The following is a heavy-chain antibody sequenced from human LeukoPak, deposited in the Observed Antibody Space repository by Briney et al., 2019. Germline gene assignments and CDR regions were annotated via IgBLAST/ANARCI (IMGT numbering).Heavy chain of an antibody. D-gene: IGHD3-22*01. CDR3: AKITMIVVVYYYFDY. V-gene: IGHV3-23*01. CDR2: ISGSGGST. CDR1: GFTFSSYA. J-gene: IGHJ4*02. Sequence: GGSLRLSCAASGFTFSSYAMSWVRQAPGKGLEWVSAISGSGGSTYYAGSVKGRFTISRDNSKNTLYLQMNSLRAEDTAVYYCAKITMIVVVYYYFDYWGQGTLVTVSS.